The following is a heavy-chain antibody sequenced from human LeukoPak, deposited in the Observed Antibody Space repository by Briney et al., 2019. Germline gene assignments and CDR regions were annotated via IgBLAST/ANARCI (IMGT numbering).Heavy chain of an antibody. CDR1: ADSFSSHY. J-gene: IGHJ3*02. V-gene: IGHV4-59*11. Sequence: SETQSLTCAVSADSFSSHYWTWIRQPPGKGLEWIGYISYIGSTNYNPSLKSRVTISIDTSKNQFSLKLSSVTAADTAVYYCARDLVTVTKGFDIWGQGTMVSVSS. CDR2: ISYIGST. CDR3: ARDLVTVTKGFDI. D-gene: IGHD4-17*01.